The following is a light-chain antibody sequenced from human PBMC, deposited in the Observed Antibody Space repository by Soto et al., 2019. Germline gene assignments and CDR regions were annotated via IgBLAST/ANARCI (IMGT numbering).Light chain of an antibody. Sequence: QSVLTQPASVSGSPGQSITISCTGTSSYVGGYNYVSWYQQHPGKAPKLMIYEVSNRPSGVSNRFSGSKSGNTASLTISGLQAEDEADYYCSSYTSSSTLYVFGTGTKVTVL. V-gene: IGLV2-14*01. CDR3: SSYTSSSTLYV. CDR2: EVS. J-gene: IGLJ1*01. CDR1: SSYVGGYNY.